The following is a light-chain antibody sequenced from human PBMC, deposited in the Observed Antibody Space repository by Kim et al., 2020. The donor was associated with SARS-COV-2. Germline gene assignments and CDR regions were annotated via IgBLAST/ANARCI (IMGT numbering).Light chain of an antibody. J-gene: IGLJ1*01. V-gene: IGLV6-57*03. Sequence: TVTIPCTRSSGRIASNYVQWYQQRPGSAPTTVIYEDIRIPSGVPDRFSGSIASSSNSASLIISGLKTEDEADYYCQSYAKSNYIFGTGPKVTVL. CDR3: QSYAKSNYI. CDR1: SGRIASNY. CDR2: EDI.